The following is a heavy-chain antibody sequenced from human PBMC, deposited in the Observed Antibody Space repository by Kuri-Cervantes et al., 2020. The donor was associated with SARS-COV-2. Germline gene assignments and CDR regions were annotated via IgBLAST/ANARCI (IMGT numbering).Heavy chain of an antibody. CDR2: IKQDGSEK. J-gene: IGHJ6*03. D-gene: IGHD2-21*01. Sequence: GGSLRLSCAASGFTFSSYWMSWVRQAPGKGLEWVANIKQDGSEKYYVDSVKGRFTISRESGENSLNLHMNNLRGDDTAVYYCARVAGEGPIYYYYMDVWGKGTTVTVSS. CDR1: GFTFSSYW. V-gene: IGHV3-7*04. CDR3: ARVAGEGPIYYYYMDV.